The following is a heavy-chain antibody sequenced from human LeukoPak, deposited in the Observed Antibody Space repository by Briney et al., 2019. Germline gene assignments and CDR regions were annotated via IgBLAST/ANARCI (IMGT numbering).Heavy chain of an antibody. CDR3: ARDVGGSTVVVPAAMAVNWFDP. Sequence: GRSLRLSCAASGFTFSSYAMHWVRQAPGQGLEWMGWINPNSGGTNCAQKFQGWVTMTRDTSISTAYMELSRLRSDDTAVYYCARDVGGSTVVVPAAMAVNWFDPWGQGTLVTVSS. V-gene: IGHV1-2*04. D-gene: IGHD2-2*01. CDR2: INPNSGGT. J-gene: IGHJ5*02. CDR1: GFTFSSYA.